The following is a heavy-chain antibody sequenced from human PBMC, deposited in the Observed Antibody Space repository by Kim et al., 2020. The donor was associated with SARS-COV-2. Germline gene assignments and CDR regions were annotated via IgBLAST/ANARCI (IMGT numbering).Heavy chain of an antibody. D-gene: IGHD3-22*01. CDR2: IYYSGST. CDR3: ARLDYYDSSGYSI. Sequence: SETLSLTCTVSGGSISSSSYYWGWIRQPPGKGLEWIGSIYYSGSTYYNPSLKSRVTISVDTSKNQFSLKLSSVTAADTAVYYCARLDYYDSSGYSIWGQGTMVTVSS. J-gene: IGHJ3*02. CDR1: GGSISSSSYY. V-gene: IGHV4-39*01.